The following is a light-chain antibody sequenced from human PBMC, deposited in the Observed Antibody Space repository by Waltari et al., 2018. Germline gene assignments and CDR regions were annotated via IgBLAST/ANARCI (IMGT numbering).Light chain of an antibody. CDR1: QSVSSN. CDR2: GAS. Sequence: EIVMTQSPATMSVSPGKRATLSCRASQSVSSNLAWYQQKPGQAPRLLIYGASTRATGIPARFSGSGSGTEFTLTISSLQSEDFAVYYCQQYNNWPPRYTFGQGTKLEIK. CDR3: QQYNNWPPRYT. V-gene: IGKV3-15*01. J-gene: IGKJ2*01.